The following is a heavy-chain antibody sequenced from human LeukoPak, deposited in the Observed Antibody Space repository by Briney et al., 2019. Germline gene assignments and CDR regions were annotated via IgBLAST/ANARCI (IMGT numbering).Heavy chain of an antibody. CDR1: GGSISSSNW. Sequence: SETLSLTCAVSGGSISSSNWWSWVRQPPGKGLEWIGEIYHSGSTNYNPSLESRVTISVDKSKNQFSLKLSSVTAADTAVYYCARYGSSLFDYWGQGTLVTVSS. CDR2: IYHSGST. J-gene: IGHJ4*02. CDR3: ARYGSSLFDY. D-gene: IGHD3-10*01. V-gene: IGHV4-4*02.